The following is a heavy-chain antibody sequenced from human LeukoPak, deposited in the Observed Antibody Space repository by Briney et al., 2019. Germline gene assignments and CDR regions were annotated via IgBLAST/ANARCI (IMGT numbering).Heavy chain of an antibody. CDR1: GFTFSSYG. D-gene: IGHD2-2*03. Sequence: PGGSLRLSCAASGFTFSSYGMHWVRQAPGKGLEGVAVIWYDGSNKYYADSVKGRFTISRDNSKNTLYLQMNSLRAEDTAVYYCARGLDIVVVPAATVDYWGQGTLVTVSS. J-gene: IGHJ4*02. CDR3: ARGLDIVVVPAATVDY. V-gene: IGHV3-33*01. CDR2: IWYDGSNK.